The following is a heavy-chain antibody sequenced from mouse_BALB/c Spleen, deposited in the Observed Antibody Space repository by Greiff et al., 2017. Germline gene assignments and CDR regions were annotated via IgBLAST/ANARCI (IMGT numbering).Heavy chain of an antibody. V-gene: IGHV1S137*01. Sequence: VQLQQSGAELVRPGVSVKISCKGSGYTFTDYAMHWVKQSHAKSLEWIGVISTYYGDASYNQKFKGKATMTVDKSSSTAYMELARLTSEDSAIYYCARSLNYAFDYWGQGTTLTVSS. CDR3: ARSLNYAFDY. CDR2: ISTYYGDA. CDR1: GYTFTDYA. J-gene: IGHJ2*01. D-gene: IGHD2-4*01.